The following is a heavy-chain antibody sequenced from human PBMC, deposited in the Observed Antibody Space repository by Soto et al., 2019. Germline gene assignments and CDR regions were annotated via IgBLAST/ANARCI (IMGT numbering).Heavy chain of an antibody. D-gene: IGHD2-15*01. J-gene: IGHJ4*02. CDR3: ARDYCSGGSCYSTFDY. CDR1: GYSFTGYH. Sequence: ASLKVSCKASGYSFTGYHMHWVRQAPGEGLEWMGWINPNSGGTNYAQKFQGWVTMTRDTSISTAYMELSRLRSDDTAVYYCARDYCSGGSCYSTFDYWGKGTLVTVSS. V-gene: IGHV1-2*04. CDR2: INPNSGGT.